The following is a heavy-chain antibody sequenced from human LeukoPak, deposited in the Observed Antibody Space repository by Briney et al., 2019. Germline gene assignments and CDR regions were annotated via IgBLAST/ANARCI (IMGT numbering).Heavy chain of an antibody. V-gene: IGHV3-30*02. D-gene: IGHD4/OR15-4a*01. Sequence: GGSLRLSCAASGFTFSAYGMHLVRQAPGKGLDWVANIGYDGTSKYYTDSVKGRFIISRDNSKKKLYLEMNSLRAEETAVYYCAKDRGFYGGNLQYYFDYWGQETLVTVSS. CDR1: GFTFSAYG. J-gene: IGHJ4*02. CDR2: IGYDGTSK. CDR3: AKDRGFYGGNLQYYFDY.